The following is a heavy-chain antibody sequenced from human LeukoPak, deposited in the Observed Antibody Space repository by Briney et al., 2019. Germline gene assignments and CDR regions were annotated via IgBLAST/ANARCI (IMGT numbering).Heavy chain of an antibody. D-gene: IGHD1-7*01. J-gene: IGHJ4*02. V-gene: IGHV1-18*01. CDR2: ISAYNGNT. Sequence: ASVKVSCKTSGYTFSSYGVSWVRQAPEQGLEWMGWISAYNGNTDYAQKFQGRITMTTDTSTSRADMELRSLRSDDTAVYYCARVHAYCGTSTTSCLDYWGQGTLVTVSS. CDR1: GYTFSSYG. CDR3: ARVHAYCGTSTTSCLDY.